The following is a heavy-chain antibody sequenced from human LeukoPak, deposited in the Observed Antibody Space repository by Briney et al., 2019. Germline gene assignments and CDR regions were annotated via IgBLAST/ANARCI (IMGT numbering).Heavy chain of an antibody. CDR3: ARRVHCYDTSGYSYYFDY. J-gene: IGHJ4*02. CDR1: GYSISGGYY. V-gene: IGHV4-38-2*01. Sequence: PETLSLTCAVSGYSISGGYYWGWIRQPPGKGREWSGRIYHIGSTYYNPSLKSRVTISVETTKNHFSLKLSSVTAADTAVYYCARRVHCYDTSGYSYYFDYWGQGTLVTVSS. D-gene: IGHD3-22*01. CDR2: IYHIGST.